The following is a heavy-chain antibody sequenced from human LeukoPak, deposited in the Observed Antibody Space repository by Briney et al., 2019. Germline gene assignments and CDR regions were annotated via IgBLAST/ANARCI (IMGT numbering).Heavy chain of an antibody. J-gene: IGHJ6*03. CDR3: ARAEMATITPLDYYYYMDV. D-gene: IGHD5-24*01. V-gene: IGHV4-61*02. CDR1: GGSISSGSYY. Sequence: KPSETLSLTCTVSGGSISSGSYYWSWIRQPAGKGLEWIGRIYTSGGTNYNPSLKSRVTISVDTSKNQFSLKLSSVTAADTAVYYCARAEMATITPLDYYYYMDVWGKGTTVTVSS. CDR2: IYTSGGT.